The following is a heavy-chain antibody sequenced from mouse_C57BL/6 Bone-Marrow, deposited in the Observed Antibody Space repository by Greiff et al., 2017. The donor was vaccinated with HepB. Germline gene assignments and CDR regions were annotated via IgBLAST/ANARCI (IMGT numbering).Heavy chain of an antibody. CDR2: IRLKSDNYAT. D-gene: IGHD2-1*01. V-gene: IGHV6-3*01. Sequence: EVKVVESGGGLVQPGGSMKLSCVASGFTFSNYWINWVRQSPEKGLEWVAQIRLKSDNYATHYAESVKGRFTISRDDSKSSVYLQMNNLRAEDTGIYYCTYGNYGFAYWGQGTLVTVSA. J-gene: IGHJ3*01. CDR3: TYGNYGFAY. CDR1: GFTFSNYW.